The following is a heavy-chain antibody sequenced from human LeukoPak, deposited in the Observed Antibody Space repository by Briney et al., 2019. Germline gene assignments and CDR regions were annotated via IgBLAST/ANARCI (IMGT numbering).Heavy chain of an antibody. J-gene: IGHJ4*02. CDR3: AKDRFSSSWLFDY. CDR1: GFTFSSYA. D-gene: IGHD6-13*01. V-gene: IGHV3-23*01. CDR2: ISGSGGST. Sequence: GGSLRLSCAASGFTFSSYAMSWVRQAPGKGLEWVSAISGSGGSTYYADSVKGRFTISGDNSKNTLYLQMNSLRAEDTAVYYCAKDRFSSSWLFDYWGQGTLVTVSS.